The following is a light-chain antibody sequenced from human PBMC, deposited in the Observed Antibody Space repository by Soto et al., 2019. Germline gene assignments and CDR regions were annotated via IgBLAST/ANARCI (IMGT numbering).Light chain of an antibody. V-gene: IGLV1-44*01. CDR3: AAWDDSLNGHVV. Sequence: QSVLTQPPSASGAPGQRVTISCSGGSSNIGSNTVSWYQQLPGTAPKLLIYDNNQRPSGFPARFSGSKSGTSASLAISGLQSEDEADYYCAAWDDSLNGHVVFGGGTKLTVL. CDR2: DNN. J-gene: IGLJ2*01. CDR1: SSNIGSNT.